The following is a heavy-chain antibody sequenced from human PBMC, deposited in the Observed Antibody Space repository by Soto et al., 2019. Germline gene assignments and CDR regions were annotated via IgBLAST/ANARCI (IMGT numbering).Heavy chain of an antibody. Sequence: SETLSLTCTVSGCSISSYDWSCIRQPPGKGLEWIGYIYYSGSTNYNPSLKSRVTISVDTSKNQFSLKLSSVTAADTAVYYCARYYYGSGLDYWGQGTLVTVSS. CDR3: ARYYYGSGLDY. D-gene: IGHD3-10*01. V-gene: IGHV4-59*08. CDR1: GCSISSYD. J-gene: IGHJ4*02. CDR2: IYYSGST.